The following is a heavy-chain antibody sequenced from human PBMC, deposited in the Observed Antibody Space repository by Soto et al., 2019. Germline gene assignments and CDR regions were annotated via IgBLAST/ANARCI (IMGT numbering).Heavy chain of an antibody. V-gene: IGHV4-39*01. Sequence: QLQLQESGPGLVKPSETLSLTCTVSGGSISSSSFHWGWIRQPPGKGLEWIGSIYYSGSTYYSPSLRSRVTISVDTSKNQSALMLSSVTAADTAVYYCARRERAAGTDWWFDPWGQGTLVTVSS. CDR1: GGSISSSSFH. D-gene: IGHD6-13*01. CDR3: ARRERAAGTDWWFDP. CDR2: IYYSGST. J-gene: IGHJ5*02.